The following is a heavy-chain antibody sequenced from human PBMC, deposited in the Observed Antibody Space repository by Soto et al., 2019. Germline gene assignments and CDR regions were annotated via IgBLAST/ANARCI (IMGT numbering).Heavy chain of an antibody. Sequence: SSETLSLTCTVSGGSLSSSSYYWGWIRQPPGKGLEWIGSIYYSGSTYYNPSLKSRVTISVDTSKNQFSLKLSSVTAADTAVYYCARLNPGYDFWSGYYPNYYYSGMDVWGQGTTVTVSS. D-gene: IGHD3-3*01. CDR1: GGSLSSSSYY. CDR3: ARLNPGYDFWSGYYPNYYYSGMDV. V-gene: IGHV4-39*01. CDR2: IYYSGST. J-gene: IGHJ6*02.